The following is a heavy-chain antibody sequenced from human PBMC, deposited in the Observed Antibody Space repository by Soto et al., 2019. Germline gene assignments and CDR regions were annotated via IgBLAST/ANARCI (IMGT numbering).Heavy chain of an antibody. CDR2: INHSGST. Sequence: SETLSLTCAAYGGSFSGYYWSWIRQPPGKGLEWIGEINHSGSTNYNPSLKSRVTISVDTSKNQFSLKLSSVTAADTAVYYCARGWDSSSPRMWGQGTLVTVSS. J-gene: IGHJ4*02. V-gene: IGHV4-34*01. CDR1: GGSFSGYY. CDR3: ARGWDSSSPRM. D-gene: IGHD6-6*01.